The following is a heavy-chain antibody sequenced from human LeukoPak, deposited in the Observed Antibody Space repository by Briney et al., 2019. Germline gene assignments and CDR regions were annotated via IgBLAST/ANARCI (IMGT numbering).Heavy chain of an antibody. CDR1: GFTLSSYA. CDR3: AKEGQWPNYYYGMDV. J-gene: IGHJ6*02. CDR2: ISGNGGST. Sequence: GGSLRLSCAASGFTLSSYAMSWVRQAPGKGLEWVSAISGNGGSTYYADSVKGRFTISRDNSKNTLYLQMNSLRAEDTAVYYCAKEGQWPNYYYGMDVWGQGTTVTVSS. V-gene: IGHV3-23*01. D-gene: IGHD6-19*01.